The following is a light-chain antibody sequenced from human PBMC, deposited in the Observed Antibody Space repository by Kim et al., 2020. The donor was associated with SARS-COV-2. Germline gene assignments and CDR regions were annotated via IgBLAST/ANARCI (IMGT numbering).Light chain of an antibody. CDR1: QSGSSSL. J-gene: IGKJ2*01. CDR2: EAF. Sequence: LSPGERATLSCRASQSGSSSLLAWYQQKPGQAPRLLIYEAFKRVAGIPDRFSGSGSGTDFTLTISRPEPEDFAMYYCQQYGSSPYTFGQGTKLEI. V-gene: IGKV3-20*01. CDR3: QQYGSSPYT.